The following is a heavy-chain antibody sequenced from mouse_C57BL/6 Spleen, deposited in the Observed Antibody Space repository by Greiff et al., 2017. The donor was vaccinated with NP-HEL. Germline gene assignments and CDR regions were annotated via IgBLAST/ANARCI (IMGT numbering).Heavy chain of an antibody. CDR3: ARHDYDSYAMDY. V-gene: IGHV5-9*01. CDR2: ISGGGGNT. CDR1: GFTFSSYT. Sequence: EVQGVESGGGLVKPGGSLKLSCAASGFTFSSYTMSWVRQTPEKRLEWVATISGGGGNTYYPDSVKGRFTLSRDNAKNTLYLQMSSLRSEDTALYYCARHDYDSYAMDYWGQGTSVTVSS. J-gene: IGHJ4*01. D-gene: IGHD2-4*01.